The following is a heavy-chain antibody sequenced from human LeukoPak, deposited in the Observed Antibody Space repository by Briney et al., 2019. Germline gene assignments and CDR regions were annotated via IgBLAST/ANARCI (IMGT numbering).Heavy chain of an antibody. D-gene: IGHD3-9*01. J-gene: IGHJ4*02. CDR3: ARAHRPTDYDILTGYYRHFDY. CDR1: GYTFTSYG. Sequence: GASVKVSCKASGYTFTSYGISWVRQAPGQGLEWMGWISAYNGNTNYAQKLQGRVTMTTDTSTSTAYMELRSLRSDDTAVYYCARAHRPTDYDILTGYYRHFDYWGQGTLVTVSS. V-gene: IGHV1-18*01. CDR2: ISAYNGNT.